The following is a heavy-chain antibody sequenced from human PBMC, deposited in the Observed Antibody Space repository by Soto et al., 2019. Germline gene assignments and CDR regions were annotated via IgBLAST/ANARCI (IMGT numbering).Heavy chain of an antibody. Sequence: QVQLVQSGAEVKKPGASVKVSCKASGYTFTSYAMHWVRQAPGQRLEWMGWINAGNGNTKYSQKFXXXVTXXXXXXXXXXXXELSSLRSEDTAVYYCARGTVTFDYWGQGTLVTVSS. CDR1: GYTFTSYA. CDR3: ARGTVTFDY. J-gene: IGHJ4*02. V-gene: IGHV1-3*01. D-gene: IGHD4-4*01. CDR2: INAGNGNT.